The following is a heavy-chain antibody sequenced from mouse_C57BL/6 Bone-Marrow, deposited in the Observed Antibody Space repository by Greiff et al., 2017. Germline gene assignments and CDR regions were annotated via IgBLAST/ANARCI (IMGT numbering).Heavy chain of an antibody. CDR3: AITVVGARDY. D-gene: IGHD1-1*01. J-gene: IGHJ4*01. CDR2: IWTGGGT. CDR1: GFSLTSYA. Sequence: QVQLKQSGPGLVAPSQSLSITCTVSGFSLTSYAISWVRQPPGKGLEWLGVIWTGGGTNYNSALKSRLSISKDNSKSPVFLKRNSLQTDDTARYYWAITVVGARDYWGQGTSVTVSS. V-gene: IGHV2-9-1*01.